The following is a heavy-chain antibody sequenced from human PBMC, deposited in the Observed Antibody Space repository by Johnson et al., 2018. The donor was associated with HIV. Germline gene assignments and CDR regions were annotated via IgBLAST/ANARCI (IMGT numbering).Heavy chain of an antibody. V-gene: IGHV3-30*04. CDR3: ARDRAYYDFWSGYPENYDAFDI. Sequence: QMLLVESGGGLVQPGRSLKLSCAASGFTLRSYAMHWVRQAPGKGLEWVAVISYDESNKYYVDSVKGRFTISRENSKNTLYLQMNSLRAEDTAVYYCARDRAYYDFWSGYPENYDAFDIWGPGTLVTVSS. CDR2: ISYDESNK. J-gene: IGHJ3*02. D-gene: IGHD3-3*01. CDR1: GFTLRSYA.